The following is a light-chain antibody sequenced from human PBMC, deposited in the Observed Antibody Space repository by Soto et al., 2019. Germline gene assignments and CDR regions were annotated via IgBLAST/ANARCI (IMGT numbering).Light chain of an antibody. Sequence: AIQLTQSPSSLSASVGDRVTITCRTSQGFSSALAWYRQKPGKAPKLLIYDASTLESGVPSRFSGGGSGTDFTLTISSLQPEDFATYYCQQFYSYPLTFGGGTKVEL. CDR2: DAS. CDR3: QQFYSYPLT. V-gene: IGKV1-13*02. CDR1: QGFSSA. J-gene: IGKJ4*01.